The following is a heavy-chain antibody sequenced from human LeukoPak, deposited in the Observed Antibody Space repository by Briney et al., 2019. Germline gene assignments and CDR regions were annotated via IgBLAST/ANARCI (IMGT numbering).Heavy chain of an antibody. Sequence: GGSLRLSCAASGFTFSSYWMSWVRQAPGKGLEWVANIKKDGSEKYYVDSVKGRFTISRDNAKNSLYLQMNSLRAEDTAVYYCARAYSSSWYWGYYFDYRGQGALVTVSS. CDR3: ARAYSSSWYWGYYFDY. J-gene: IGHJ4*02. CDR1: GFTFSSYW. V-gene: IGHV3-7*01. CDR2: IKKDGSEK. D-gene: IGHD6-13*01.